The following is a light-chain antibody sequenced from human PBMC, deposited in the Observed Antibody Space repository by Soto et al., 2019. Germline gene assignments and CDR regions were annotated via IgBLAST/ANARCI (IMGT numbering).Light chain of an antibody. J-gene: IGKJ4*01. V-gene: IGKV3-15*01. CDR1: QSINSA. CDR2: CAS. Sequence: EIEMTQSPATLSVSPGERATLSCRASQSINSALAWYQQKPGQSPRLLIHCASTRATGIPTRFSGSGSGTEFTLTISSLQSEDLAVYYCQHYNKWPPWLTFGGGTKLEIK. CDR3: QHYNKWPPWLT.